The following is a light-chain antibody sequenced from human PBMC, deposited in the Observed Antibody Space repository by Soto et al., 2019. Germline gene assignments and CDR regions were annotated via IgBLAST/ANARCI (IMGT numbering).Light chain of an antibody. J-gene: IGKJ1*01. CDR2: GAS. CDR3: QQYVTSPWA. CDR1: QSVSSSF. V-gene: IGKV3-20*01. Sequence: IVLTQSPGTLSLSPGERATLSCRASQSVSSSFLAWYQQKPGQAPRLLIYGASNRATGIPDRFSGSGSGTDFTLTISRLEPEDFAVYSCQQYVTSPWAFGQGTKVAIE.